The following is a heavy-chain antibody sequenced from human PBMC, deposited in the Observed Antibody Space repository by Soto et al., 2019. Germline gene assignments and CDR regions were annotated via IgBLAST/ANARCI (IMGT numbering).Heavy chain of an antibody. J-gene: IGHJ6*02. D-gene: IGHD3-10*01. CDR2: ISSSSSTI. CDR1: GFTFSSYS. V-gene: IGHV3-48*02. CDR3: ASFSGSYSLGYGMDV. Sequence: PGGSLRLSCAASGFTFSSYSMNWVRQAPGKGLEWVSYISSSSSTIYYADSVKGRFTISRDNAKNSLYLQMNSLRDEDTAVYYCASFSGSYSLGYGMDVWGQGTTVTVSS.